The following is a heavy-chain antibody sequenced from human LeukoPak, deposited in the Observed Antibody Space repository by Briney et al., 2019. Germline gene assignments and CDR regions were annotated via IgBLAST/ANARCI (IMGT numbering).Heavy chain of an antibody. CDR2: IYSSGNT. V-gene: IGHV4-4*07. CDR3: ARSGPIAVAGVDY. J-gene: IGHJ4*02. D-gene: IGHD6-19*01. Sequence: SETLSLTCIVSGGSISSYYWSWIRPPAGKGLEWIGRIYSSGNTNYNPSLKSRVTILVDKSKNQFSLKLSSVTAADTAVYYCARSGPIAVAGVDYWGQGTLVTVSS. CDR1: GGSISSYY.